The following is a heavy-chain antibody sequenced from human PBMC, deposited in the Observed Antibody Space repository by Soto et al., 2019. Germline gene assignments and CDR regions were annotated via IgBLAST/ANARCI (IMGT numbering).Heavy chain of an antibody. Sequence: SETLSLTCAVSGGSISSFYCRWIRQPPGKGLEWIGYIYYSGSTNYNPSLESRVTISVDTSKNQFSLKLSSVTAADMAVYYCAGSGYYHNSGMDVWGQGTTVTVSS. CDR2: IYYSGST. J-gene: IGHJ6*02. D-gene: IGHD3-22*01. CDR3: AGSGYYHNSGMDV. CDR1: GGSISSFY. V-gene: IGHV4-59*12.